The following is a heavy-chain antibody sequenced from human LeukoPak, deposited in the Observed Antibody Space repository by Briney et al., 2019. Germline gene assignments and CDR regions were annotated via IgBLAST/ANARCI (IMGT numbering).Heavy chain of an antibody. J-gene: IGHJ6*02. D-gene: IGHD5-18*01. CDR3: AKVQDHGYWNYYGMDV. CDR1: GFTFSSYA. CDR2: ISGSGGST. V-gene: IGHV3-23*01. Sequence: GGSLRLSCAASGFTFSSYAMSWVRQAPGKGLEWVSAISGSGGSTYYADSVKGRFTISRDNSKNTLYLQMNSLRAEDTAVYYCAKVQDHGYWNYYGMDVWGQGTTVTVSS.